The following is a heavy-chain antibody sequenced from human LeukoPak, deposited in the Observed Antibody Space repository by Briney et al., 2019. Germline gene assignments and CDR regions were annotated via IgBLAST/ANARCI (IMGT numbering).Heavy chain of an antibody. Sequence: SETLSLTCAVSGGSISSSNWWSWVRQPPGKGLEWIGEIYHSGSTNYNPSLKSRVTISVDKSKNQFSLKLSSVTAADTAVYYCARDQRYFDRRYGMDVWGQGTTVTVSS. CDR2: IYHSGST. CDR3: ARDQRYFDRRYGMDV. V-gene: IGHV4-4*02. CDR1: GGSISSSNW. D-gene: IGHD3-9*01. J-gene: IGHJ6*02.